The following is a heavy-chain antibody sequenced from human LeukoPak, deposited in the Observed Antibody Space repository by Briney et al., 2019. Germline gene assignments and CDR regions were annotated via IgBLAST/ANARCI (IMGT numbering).Heavy chain of an antibody. D-gene: IGHD6-13*01. Sequence: PSGTLSLTCAVSGGSISSYYWSWIRQPPGKGLEWIGYIYHTGSNNYSPSLKSRVTMSVDTSKNQFSLKLSSVTAADTAVYYCARARYSNSWYAVDIWGQGTMVTVSS. CDR3: ARARYSNSWYAVDI. J-gene: IGHJ3*02. V-gene: IGHV4-59*08. CDR1: GGSISSYY. CDR2: IYHTGSN.